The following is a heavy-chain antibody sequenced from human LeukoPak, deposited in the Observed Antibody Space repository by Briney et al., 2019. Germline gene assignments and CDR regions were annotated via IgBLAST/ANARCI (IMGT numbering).Heavy chain of an antibody. V-gene: IGHV3-23*01. Sequence: AGGSLRLSCAASGFTFSSYAMSWVRQAPGKGLEWVSAISGSGGSTYYADSVKGRFTISRDNSKNTLYLQMNSLRAEDTAVYYCAKEVSSYGGWYYFDYWGQGTLVTVSS. D-gene: IGHD1-26*01. CDR1: GFTFSSYA. CDR2: ISGSGGST. CDR3: AKEVSSYGGWYYFDY. J-gene: IGHJ4*02.